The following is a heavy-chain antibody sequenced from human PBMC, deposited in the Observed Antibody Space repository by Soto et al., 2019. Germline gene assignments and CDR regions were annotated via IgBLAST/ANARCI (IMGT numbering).Heavy chain of an antibody. Sequence: SETLSLTCTVSGGSISSYYWSWIRQPPGKGLEWIGYIYYSGSTNYDPSLKSRVTISVDTSKNQFSLKLSSVTAADTAVYYCARQGLYGMDVWGQGTTVTVSS. CDR2: IYYSGST. V-gene: IGHV4-59*08. J-gene: IGHJ6*02. CDR1: GGSISSYY. CDR3: ARQGLYGMDV.